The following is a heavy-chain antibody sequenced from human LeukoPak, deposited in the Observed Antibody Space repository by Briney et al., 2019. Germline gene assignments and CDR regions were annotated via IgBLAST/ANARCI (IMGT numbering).Heavy chain of an antibody. CDR1: GFTVSSNY. D-gene: IGHD2-21*02. Sequence: GGSLRLSCAASGFTVSSNYMSWVRQAPGKGLEWVSVIYSGGSTYYADSVKGRFTISRDNSKNTLYLQMNSLRAEDTAVYYCARLICGGGDCGGVGAFDIWGQGTMVTVPS. V-gene: IGHV3-53*01. CDR3: ARLICGGGDCGGVGAFDI. J-gene: IGHJ3*02. CDR2: IYSGGST.